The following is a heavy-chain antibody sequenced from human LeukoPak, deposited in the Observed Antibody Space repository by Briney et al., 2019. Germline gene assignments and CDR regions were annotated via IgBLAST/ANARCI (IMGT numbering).Heavy chain of an antibody. CDR3: ARHPDIVVVPAAMPVRYFDY. J-gene: IGHJ4*02. V-gene: IGHV4-39*01. Sequence: SETLSLTCTVSGGSISSSIYYWGWIRQPPGKGLEWFGSMSYSGGTYYNPSLKSRVTISLDTSKNQFSLKLSSVTAADTAVYYCARHPDIVVVPAAMPVRYFDYWGQGTLVTVSS. CDR2: MSYSGGT. CDR1: GGSISSSIYY. D-gene: IGHD2-2*01.